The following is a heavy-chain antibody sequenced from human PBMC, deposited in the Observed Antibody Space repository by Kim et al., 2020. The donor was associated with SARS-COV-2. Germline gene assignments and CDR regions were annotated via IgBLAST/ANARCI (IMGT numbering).Heavy chain of an antibody. CDR2: INWNGGST. J-gene: IGHJ6*03. CDR1: GFTFDDYG. V-gene: IGHV3-20*01. D-gene: IGHD2-2*01. CDR3: ASQREPEDIVVVPAAPLPENIADYYYYYYMDV. Sequence: GGSLRLSCAASGFTFDDYGMSWVRQAPGKGLEWVSGINWNGGSTGYADSVKGRFTISRDNAKNSLYLQMNSLRAEDTALYHCASQREPEDIVVVPAAPLPENIADYYYYYYMDVWGKGTTVTVSS.